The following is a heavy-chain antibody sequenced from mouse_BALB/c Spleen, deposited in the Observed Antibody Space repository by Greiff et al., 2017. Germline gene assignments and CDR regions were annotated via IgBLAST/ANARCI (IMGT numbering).Heavy chain of an antibody. J-gene: IGHJ2*01. D-gene: IGHD1-1*01. CDR2: IYPGDGDT. CDR3: ARYYYGSSGY. V-gene: IGHV1-87*01. Sequence: VQLVESGAELARPGASVKLSCKASGYTFTSYWMQWVKQRPGQGLEWIGAIYPGDGDTRYTQKFKGKATLTADKSSSTAYMQLSSLASEDSAVYYCARYYYGSSGYWGQGTTLTVSS. CDR1: GYTFTSYW.